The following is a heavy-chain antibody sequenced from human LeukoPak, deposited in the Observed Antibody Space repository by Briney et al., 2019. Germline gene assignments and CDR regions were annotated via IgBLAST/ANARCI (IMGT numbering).Heavy chain of an antibody. D-gene: IGHD6-13*01. CDR1: GYSFTIYW. Sequence: GESLKISREGSGYSFTIYWIGWVRQMPGKGLGWMGIIYPGDSDTRYSPSFQGQVTISADKSISTAYLQWSSLKASDTAMYYCARRPYSSSWYGGEYFDYWGQGTLVTVSS. V-gene: IGHV5-51*01. CDR3: ARRPYSSSWYGGEYFDY. CDR2: IYPGDSDT. J-gene: IGHJ4*02.